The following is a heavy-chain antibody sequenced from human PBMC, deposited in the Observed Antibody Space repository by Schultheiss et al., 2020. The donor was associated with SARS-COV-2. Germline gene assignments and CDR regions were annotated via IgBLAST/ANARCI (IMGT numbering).Heavy chain of an antibody. CDR2: INPNSGGT. CDR1: GYTFTSYD. D-gene: IGHD2-21*02. CDR3: ARGSRDIVVVTAMPFDY. J-gene: IGHJ4*02. V-gene: IGHV1-8*01. Sequence: ASVKVSCKASGYTFTSYDINWVRQATGQGLEWMGRINPNSGGTNYAQKFQGRVTMTTDTSTSTAYMELRSLRSDDTAVYYCARGSRDIVVVTAMPFDYWGQGTLVTVSS.